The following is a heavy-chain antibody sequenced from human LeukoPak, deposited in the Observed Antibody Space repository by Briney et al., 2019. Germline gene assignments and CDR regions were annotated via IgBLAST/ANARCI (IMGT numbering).Heavy chain of an antibody. CDR3: ARDNLMITFGGVIGGFDP. D-gene: IGHD3-16*02. V-gene: IGHV4-61*02. CDR2: IYTRGST. Sequence: SETLSLTCTVSGGSLSSGSYYWSWIRQPAGKGLEWIGRIYTRGSTNYNPSLKSRVTISVDTSKNQFSLKLSSVTAADTAVYYCARDNLMITFGGVIGGFDPWGQGTLVTVSS. CDR1: GGSLSSGSYY. J-gene: IGHJ5*02.